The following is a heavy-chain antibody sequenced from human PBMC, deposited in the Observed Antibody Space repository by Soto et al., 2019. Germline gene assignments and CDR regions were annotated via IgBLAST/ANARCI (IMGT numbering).Heavy chain of an antibody. V-gene: IGHV1-69*13. D-gene: IGHD6-13*01. CDR1: GGTFSSYA. CDR2: IIPIFGTA. CDR3: ARALELIAALDY. Sequence: GASVKVSCKDSGGTFSSYAISWVRQAPGQGLEWMGGIIPIFGTANYAQKFQGRVTITADESTSTAYMELSSLRSEDTAVYYCARALELIAALDYWGQGTLVTVSS. J-gene: IGHJ4*02.